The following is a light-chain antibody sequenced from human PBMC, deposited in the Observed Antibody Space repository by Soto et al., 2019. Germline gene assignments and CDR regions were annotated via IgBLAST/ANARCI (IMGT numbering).Light chain of an antibody. Sequence: IQLTQSPSTLSASVGDRVTITCRASQGIGTALAWYHQRPGNSPDLLVYDASTLQSGVPSRFSGTGSETDFSLTISGLQPEDFGHYYCQQFNTKPLTFGGGTRVEIK. CDR1: QGIGTA. CDR3: QQFNTKPLT. CDR2: DAS. V-gene: IGKV1-13*02. J-gene: IGKJ4*01.